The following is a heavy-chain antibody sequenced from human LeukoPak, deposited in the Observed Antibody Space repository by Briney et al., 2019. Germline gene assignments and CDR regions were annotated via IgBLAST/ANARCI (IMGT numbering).Heavy chain of an antibody. CDR3: ARDEGAKIAFAI. CDR1: GYTFTSYY. Sequence: ASVKVSCKASGYTFTSYYMHWVRQAPGQGLEWMGIINPSGGSTSYAQKFQGRVTINADKSTSTAYMELSSLRSEDTAVYYCARDEGAKIAFAIWGQGTMVTVSS. D-gene: IGHD1-26*01. V-gene: IGHV1-46*01. CDR2: INPSGGST. J-gene: IGHJ3*02.